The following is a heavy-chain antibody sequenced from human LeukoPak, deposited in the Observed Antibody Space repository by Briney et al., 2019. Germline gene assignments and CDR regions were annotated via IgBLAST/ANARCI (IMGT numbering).Heavy chain of an antibody. J-gene: IGHJ4*02. D-gene: IGHD2-15*01. V-gene: IGHV3-23*01. CDR1: GFTFSSYA. CDR3: ATVAVWVAATNIDY. Sequence: GGSMRLSCAASGFTFSSYAMSWVRQAPGKGLAWVSAISGSGGSTYYADSVKGRFTISRDNSKNTLYLQMNSLRAEDTAVYYCATVAVWVAATNIDYWGQGTLVTVSS. CDR2: ISGSGGST.